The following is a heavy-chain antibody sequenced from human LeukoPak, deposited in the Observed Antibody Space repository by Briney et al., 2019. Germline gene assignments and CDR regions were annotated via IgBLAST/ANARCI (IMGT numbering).Heavy chain of an antibody. V-gene: IGHV4-31*03. CDR2: IYYSGST. D-gene: IGHD3-10*01. Sequence: PSETLSLTCTVSGGSISSGGYYWSWIRQHPGKGLEWIGYIYYSGSTYYNPSLKSRVTISVDTSKNQFSLKLSSVTAADTAVYYCVHTGVNYYGSGSYYDAFDIWGQGTMVTVSS. CDR1: GGSISSGGYY. J-gene: IGHJ3*02. CDR3: VHTGVNYYGSGSYYDAFDI.